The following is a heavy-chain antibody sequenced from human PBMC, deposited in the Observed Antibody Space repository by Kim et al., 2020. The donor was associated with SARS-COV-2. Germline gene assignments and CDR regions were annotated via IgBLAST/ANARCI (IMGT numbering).Heavy chain of an antibody. CDR1: GYTFTSYA. D-gene: IGHD6-13*01. CDR2: INTDTGNP. CDR3: AKESLIAAAGTVGKGIDY. V-gene: IGHV7-4-1*02. J-gene: IGHJ4*02. Sequence: ASVKVSCKASGYTFTSYAMNWVRQAPGQGLEWMGWINTDTGNPTYAQSFTGRVVFSVDTSVSTAYLQISSLKAEDTAVYYCAKESLIAAAGTVGKGIDYWGQGTPVTVSS.